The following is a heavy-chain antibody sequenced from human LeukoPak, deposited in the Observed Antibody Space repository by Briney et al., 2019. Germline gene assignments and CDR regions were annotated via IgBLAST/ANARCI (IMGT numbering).Heavy chain of an antibody. V-gene: IGHV4-59*08. CDR2: IYYSGST. CDR3: ARLYNWNNYYYGMDV. CDR1: GGSISSYY. Sequence: SETLSLTCTVSGGSISSYYWSWIRQPPGKGLEWIGYIYYSGSTNYNPSLKSRVTISVDTSKNQFSLKLSSVTAADTAVYYCARLYNWNNYYYGMDVWGQGTTVTVSS. J-gene: IGHJ6*02. D-gene: IGHD1/OR15-1a*01.